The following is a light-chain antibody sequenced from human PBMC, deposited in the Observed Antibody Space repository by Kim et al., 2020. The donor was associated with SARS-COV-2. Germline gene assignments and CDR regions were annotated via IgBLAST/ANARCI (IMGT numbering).Light chain of an antibody. CDR1: QGIKIE. Sequence: SRSVGDRVSITCRASQGIKIELTWYQQKPGKAPKLLICASSTSGSAVPSRFTGTGSGTKFTLTITSLQPEDFATYYCLQDYSYPYSFGQGTKLEI. CDR3: LQDYSYPYS. V-gene: IGKV1-6*01. J-gene: IGKJ2*03. CDR2: ASS.